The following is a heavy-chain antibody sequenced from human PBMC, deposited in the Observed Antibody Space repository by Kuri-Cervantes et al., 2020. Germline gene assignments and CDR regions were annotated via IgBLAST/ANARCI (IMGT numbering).Heavy chain of an antibody. V-gene: IGHV3-33*01. Sequence: GEPLKISCAASGFTFSSYGMHWVRQAPGKGLEWVAVIWYDGSNKYYADSVKGRFTISRDNSKNTLYLQMNSLRAEDTAVYYCARDQGVGDYVDYWGQGTLVTVSS. D-gene: IGHD2-15*01. CDR2: IWYDGSNK. CDR3: ARDQGVGDYVDY. J-gene: IGHJ4*02. CDR1: GFTFSSYG.